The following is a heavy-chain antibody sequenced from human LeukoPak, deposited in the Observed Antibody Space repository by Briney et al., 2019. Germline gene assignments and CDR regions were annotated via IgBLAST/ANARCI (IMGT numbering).Heavy chain of an antibody. J-gene: IGHJ6*03. Sequence: APVKVSCKASGYTFTSYGISWVRQAPGQGLDWMGWISAYNGNTNYAQKLQGRVTMTTDTSTSTAYMELRSLRSDDTAVYYCARDPLLPIAAAGTGFYYYYYMDVWGKGTTVTVFS. V-gene: IGHV1-18*01. CDR3: ARDPLLPIAAAGTGFYYYYYMDV. CDR2: ISAYNGNT. D-gene: IGHD6-13*01. CDR1: GYTFTSYG.